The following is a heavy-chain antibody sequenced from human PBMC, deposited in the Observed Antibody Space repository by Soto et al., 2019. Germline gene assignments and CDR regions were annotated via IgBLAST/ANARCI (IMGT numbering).Heavy chain of an antibody. V-gene: IGHV5-51*01. CDR2: IFPSDSDT. Sequence: GESLKISCRTSGYKFTSSWIAWVRQMPGKGLEWMGIIFPSDSDTRYSPSFQGQVTISADRSTSTVFLQWASLRASDTAVYFCARKDKSGYFNWFDPWGQGTLVTVSS. CDR1: GYKFTSSW. J-gene: IGHJ5*02. CDR3: ARKDKSGYFNWFDP. D-gene: IGHD3-22*01.